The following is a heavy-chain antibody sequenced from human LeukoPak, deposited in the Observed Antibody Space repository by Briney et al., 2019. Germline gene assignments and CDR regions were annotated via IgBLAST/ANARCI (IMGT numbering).Heavy chain of an antibody. D-gene: IGHD6-19*01. CDR2: IYSGESDT. CDR1: GYSFTAYW. J-gene: IGHJ1*01. CDR3: ARRGIAVAGTPAEYFHH. V-gene: IGHV5-51*01. Sequence: GESLKISCKGSGYSFTAYWIGWVRQMPGKGLEWMGIIYSGESDTRYSPSFQGQVTISADKSISTAYLHWSSLKASDTAMYYCARRGIAVAGTPAEYFHHWGQGTLVTVSS.